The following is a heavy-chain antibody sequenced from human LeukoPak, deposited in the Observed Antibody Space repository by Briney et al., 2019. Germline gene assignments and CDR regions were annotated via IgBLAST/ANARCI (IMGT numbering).Heavy chain of an antibody. Sequence: SETLSLTCTVSGGSISSYYWSWIRQPAGKGLEWIGRIYTSGSTNYNPSLKSRVTMSVDTSKNQFSLKLSSVTAADTAVYYCAIGSVAYCSGGSCYEDYWGQGTLVTVSS. V-gene: IGHV4-4*07. J-gene: IGHJ4*02. D-gene: IGHD2-15*01. CDR3: AIGSVAYCSGGSCYEDY. CDR2: IYTSGST. CDR1: GGSISSYY.